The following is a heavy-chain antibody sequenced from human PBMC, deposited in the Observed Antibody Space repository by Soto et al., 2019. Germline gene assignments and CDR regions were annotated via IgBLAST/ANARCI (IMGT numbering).Heavy chain of an antibody. J-gene: IGHJ3*02. D-gene: IGHD3-10*01. Sequence: HTCAISGDSVSSNSAAWNWHRQCPSRGLEWLGRTYYRSKWYNDYAPSVKSQITINPDTSRNQFSLQLNSVTPEDTAVYYCARERGVLSEAFDIWGQGTVVTVSS. V-gene: IGHV6-1*01. CDR3: ARERGVLSEAFDI. CDR1: GDSVSSNSAA. CDR2: TYYRSKWYN.